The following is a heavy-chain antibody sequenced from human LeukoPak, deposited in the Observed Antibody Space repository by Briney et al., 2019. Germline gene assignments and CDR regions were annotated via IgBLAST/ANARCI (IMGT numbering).Heavy chain of an antibody. CDR3: ARTSKVNKAVYFDY. CDR2: IYYSGST. CDR1: GGSISSYY. D-gene: IGHD2/OR15-2a*01. V-gene: IGHV4-59*08. J-gene: IGHJ4*02. Sequence: SETLSLTCTVSGGSISSYYWSWIRQPPGKGLEWIGYIYYSGSTNYNPSLKSRVTISVDTSKNQFSLKLSSVTAADTAVYYCARTSKVNKAVYFDYWGQGTLVTVSS.